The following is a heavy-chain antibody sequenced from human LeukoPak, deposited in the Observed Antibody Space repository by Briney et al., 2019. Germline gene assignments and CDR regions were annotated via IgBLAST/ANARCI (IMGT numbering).Heavy chain of an antibody. V-gene: IGHV4-4*07. J-gene: IGHJ6*02. Sequence: PSETLSLTCTVSGGSISSYYWSRIRQPAGKGLEWIGRIYTSGSTNYNPSLKSRVTMSVDTSKNQFSLKLSSVTAADMAVYYCARDGEQLGPLPLSHYYYGMDVWGQGTTVTVSS. CDR3: ARDGEQLGPLPLSHYYYGMDV. CDR2: IYTSGST. D-gene: IGHD6-6*01. CDR1: GGSISSYY.